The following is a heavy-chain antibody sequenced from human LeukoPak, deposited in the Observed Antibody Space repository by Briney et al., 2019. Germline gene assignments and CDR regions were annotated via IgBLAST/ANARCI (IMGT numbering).Heavy chain of an antibody. CDR1: GYTLTELS. J-gene: IGHJ4*02. V-gene: IGHV1-24*01. CDR2: FDPEDGET. Sequence: GASVTVSCMVSGYTLTELSMHWVRPAPGKGLEWMGGFDPEDGETIYAQKFQGRVTMTEDTSTDSAYMELSSLRSEDTAVYYCAIDLMVRGVISDYWGQGTLVTVSS. CDR3: AIDLMVRGVISDY. D-gene: IGHD3-10*01.